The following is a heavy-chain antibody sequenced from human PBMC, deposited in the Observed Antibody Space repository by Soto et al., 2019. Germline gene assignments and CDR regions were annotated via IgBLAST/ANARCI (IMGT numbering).Heavy chain of an antibody. Sequence: QVQLVQSGAEVKKPGASVKVSCKASGYTFTSYDINWVRQATGQGLEWMGWMNPNSGNTGYAQKFQCRVTMTRNTSISTAYMELSSLRSEDTAVYYCARSGAYYDSSGYYSDYYYYGMDVWGQGTTVTVSS. CDR3: ARSGAYYDSSGYYSDYYYYGMDV. CDR2: MNPNSGNT. D-gene: IGHD3-22*01. CDR1: GYTFTSYD. J-gene: IGHJ6*02. V-gene: IGHV1-8*01.